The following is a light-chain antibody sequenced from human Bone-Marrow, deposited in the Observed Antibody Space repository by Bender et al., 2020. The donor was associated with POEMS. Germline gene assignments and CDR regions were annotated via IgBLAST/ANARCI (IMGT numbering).Light chain of an antibody. Sequence: QSALTQPASVSGSPGQSITIYCTGTSSDVGGYNYVSWYQQHPGRAPKLIIYDVTNRSSGVSNRFSGSKSGNTAYLTISGLQAEDEGDYHCCSYAGSSTVDVIFGGGTKLTVL. J-gene: IGLJ2*01. CDR3: CSYAGSSTVDVI. CDR2: DVT. V-gene: IGLV2-14*01. CDR1: SSDVGGYNY.